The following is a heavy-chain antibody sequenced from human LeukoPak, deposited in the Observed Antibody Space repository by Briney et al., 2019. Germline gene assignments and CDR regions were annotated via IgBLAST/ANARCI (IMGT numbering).Heavy chain of an antibody. Sequence: PGGSLRLSCAASGFTFSSYAMHWVRQAPGKGLEWVAVISYDGSNEYYADSVKGRFTISRDNSKNTLYLQMNSLRAEDTAVYYCARGYYYDSNGAFDIWGQGTMVTVSS. CDR1: GFTFSSYA. CDR3: ARGYYYDSNGAFDI. CDR2: ISYDGSNE. V-gene: IGHV3-30-3*01. D-gene: IGHD3-22*01. J-gene: IGHJ3*02.